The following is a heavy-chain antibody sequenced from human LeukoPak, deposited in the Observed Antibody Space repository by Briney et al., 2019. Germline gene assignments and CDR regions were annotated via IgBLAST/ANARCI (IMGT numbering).Heavy chain of an antibody. CDR1: GGSISSSNW. Sequence: SGTLSLTCAVSGGSISSSNWWSWVRQPPGKGLEWIGEIYHSGSTNYNPSLKSRVTTSVDTSKNQFSLKLSSVAAADTAVYYCARQTYYYDSSGYYQTYYYYYYMDVWGKGTTVTVSS. V-gene: IGHV4-4*02. CDR2: IYHSGST. D-gene: IGHD3-22*01. CDR3: ARQTYYYDSSGYYQTYYYYYYMDV. J-gene: IGHJ6*03.